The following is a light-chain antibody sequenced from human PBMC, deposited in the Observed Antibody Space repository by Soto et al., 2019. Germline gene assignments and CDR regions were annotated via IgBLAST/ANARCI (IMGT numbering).Light chain of an antibody. V-gene: IGLV1-51*01. CDR2: DSN. CDR1: SSNIGNNY. Sequence: QSVLTQPPSVSAAAGQKVTISCSGSSSNIGNNYVSWYQQLPGTAPKLLIYDSNKRPSGIPDRFSGSKSGTSATLGITGLQTGDEADYYCATWDSSLSGGVFGGGTKVTVL. J-gene: IGLJ3*02. CDR3: ATWDSSLSGGV.